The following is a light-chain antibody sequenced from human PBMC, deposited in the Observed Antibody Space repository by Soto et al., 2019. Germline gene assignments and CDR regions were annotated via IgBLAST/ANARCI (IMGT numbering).Light chain of an antibody. J-gene: IGKJ5*01. CDR2: EAS. Sequence: EIVLTQSPATLSLSPGERATLSCRASQSVSSYLAWYQRKPGQAPRLLIYEASNRATGIPARFSGSGSGTDFTLTISSLEPEDFAVYYCQQRSNWPPITFGQGTRLEIK. CDR3: QQRSNWPPIT. CDR1: QSVSSY. V-gene: IGKV3-11*01.